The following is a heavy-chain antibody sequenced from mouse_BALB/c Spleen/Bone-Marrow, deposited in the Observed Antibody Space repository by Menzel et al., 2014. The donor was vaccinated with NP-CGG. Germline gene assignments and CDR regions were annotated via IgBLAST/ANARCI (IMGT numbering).Heavy chain of an antibody. J-gene: IGHJ3*01. V-gene: IGHV5-6*01. CDR3: ARQDYDWFAY. Sequence: EVQVVESAGGLVKPGGSLKLSCAASGFTFSSYGMSWVRQTPDKRLEWVATISSGGSYTYYPDSVKGRFTISRDNAKNTLHLQMSSLKSEDTAMYYCARQDYDWFAYWGQGTLVTVSA. CDR1: GFTFSSYG. D-gene: IGHD2-4*01. CDR2: ISSGGSYT.